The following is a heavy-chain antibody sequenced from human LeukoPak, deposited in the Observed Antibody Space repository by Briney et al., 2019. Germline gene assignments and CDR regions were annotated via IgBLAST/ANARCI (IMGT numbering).Heavy chain of an antibody. V-gene: IGHV1-2*02. CDR2: INPNSGGT. Sequence: ASVKVSCKASGYTFTGCYMHWVRQAPGQGLEWMGWINPNSGGTNYAQKFQGRVTMTRDTSISTAYMGLSRLRSDDTAVYYCARRITMVRGVTTYYFDYWGQGTLVTVSS. D-gene: IGHD3-10*01. J-gene: IGHJ4*02. CDR3: ARRITMVRGVTTYYFDY. CDR1: GYTFTGCY.